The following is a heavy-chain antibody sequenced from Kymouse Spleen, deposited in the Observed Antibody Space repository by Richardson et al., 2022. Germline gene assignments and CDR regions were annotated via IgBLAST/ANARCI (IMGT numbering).Heavy chain of an antibody. Sequence: QVQLQQWGAGLLKPSETLSLTCAVYGGSFSGYYWSWIRQPPGKGLEWIGEINHSGSTNYNPSLKSRVTISVDTSKNQFSLKLSSVTAADTAVYYCAREDSNYFYFDYWGQGTLVTVSS. CDR1: GGSFSGYY. D-gene: IGHD4-11,IGHD4-11*01. J-gene: IGHJ4*02. V-gene: IGHV4-34*01. CDR2: INHSGST. CDR3: AREDSNYFYFDY.